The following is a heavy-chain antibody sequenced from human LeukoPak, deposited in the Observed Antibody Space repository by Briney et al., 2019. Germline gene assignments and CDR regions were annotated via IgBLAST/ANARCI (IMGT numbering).Heavy chain of an antibody. CDR2: ISGSVGNT. V-gene: IGHV3-23*01. Sequence: SGGSLRLSCAASGFTFSSYAMSWVRQAPGKGLEWVSTISGSVGNTYYADSVRGRFTISRDNSKNMLYLQMSSLRAEDTAVYYCAKHFYDSSGRFDFWGQGTLVTVSS. J-gene: IGHJ4*02. CDR3: AKHFYDSSGRFDF. CDR1: GFTFSSYA. D-gene: IGHD3-22*01.